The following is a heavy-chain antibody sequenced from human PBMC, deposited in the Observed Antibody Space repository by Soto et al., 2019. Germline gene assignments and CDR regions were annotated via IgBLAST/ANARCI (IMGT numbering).Heavy chain of an antibody. J-gene: IGHJ4*02. CDR2: NHYSGNT. D-gene: IGHD3-22*01. CDR3: ATLAYDGNYYFDY. V-gene: IGHV4-61*01. CDR1: GGSVSSGRSY. Sequence: VQLQESGPGLVKPSETLSLICTVSGGSVSSGRSYWSWIRQPPGKGLEWIGYNHYSGNTNYNPSFKSRVTRSLDTSKNQFSLKLSSVTAADTAVYFCATLAYDGNYYFDYWGQGTLVTVSS.